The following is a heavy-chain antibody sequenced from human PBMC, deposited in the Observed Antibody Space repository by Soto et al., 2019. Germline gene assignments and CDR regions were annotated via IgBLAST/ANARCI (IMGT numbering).Heavy chain of an antibody. CDR1: GGSFSGYY. Sequence: PSETLSLTCAVYGGSFSGYYWSWIRQPPGKGLEWIGEINHSGSTNYNPSLKSRVTISVDTSKNQFSLKLSSVTAADTAVYYCARRQWLVLIYFAYWGQGTLVTVSP. J-gene: IGHJ4*02. CDR2: INHSGST. V-gene: IGHV4-34*01. D-gene: IGHD6-19*01. CDR3: ARRQWLVLIYFAY.